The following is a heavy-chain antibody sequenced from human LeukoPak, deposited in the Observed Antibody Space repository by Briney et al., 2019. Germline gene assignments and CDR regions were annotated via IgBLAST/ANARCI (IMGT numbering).Heavy chain of an antibody. CDR1: GFTFSSYS. CDR2: IKQDGSEK. Sequence: PGGSLRLSCAASGFTFSSYSMNWVRQAPGKGLKWVANIKQDGSEKYYVDSVKGRFTISRDNAKNSLYLQMNSLRAEDTAVYYCARAPRYYYDSSGYRSPLDYWGQGTLVTVSS. D-gene: IGHD3-22*01. J-gene: IGHJ4*02. CDR3: ARAPRYYYDSSGYRSPLDY. V-gene: IGHV3-7*01.